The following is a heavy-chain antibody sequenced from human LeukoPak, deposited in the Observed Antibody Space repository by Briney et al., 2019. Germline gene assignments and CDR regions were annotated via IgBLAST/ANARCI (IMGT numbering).Heavy chain of an antibody. J-gene: IGHJ4*02. Sequence: GGSLRLSCAASGFTFSSYAMHWVRQAPGKGLEWVAVIWYDGSNKYYADSVKGRFTISRDNSKNTLYLQMNSLRAEDTAVYYCARDKLPAVTSGLDYWGRGTLVTVSS. CDR2: IWYDGSNK. V-gene: IGHV3-30*04. D-gene: IGHD4-17*01. CDR3: ARDKLPAVTSGLDY. CDR1: GFTFSSYA.